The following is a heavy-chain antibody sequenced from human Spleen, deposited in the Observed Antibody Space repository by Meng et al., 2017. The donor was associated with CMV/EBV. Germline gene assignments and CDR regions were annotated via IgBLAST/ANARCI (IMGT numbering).Heavy chain of an antibody. CDR3: ARDKGLGNPDFNWFDP. CDR2: IIPIVATA. V-gene: IGHV1-69*05. J-gene: IGHJ5*02. CDR1: GGTFSSYG. Sequence: SGGTFSSYGNNWVRQAPGQSLEWMGGIIPIVATAHYAQKFQGRVTITTDESTSTAYMELSSLRSEDTAVYYCARDKGLGNPDFNWFDPWGQGTLVTVSS. D-gene: IGHD3/OR15-3a*01.